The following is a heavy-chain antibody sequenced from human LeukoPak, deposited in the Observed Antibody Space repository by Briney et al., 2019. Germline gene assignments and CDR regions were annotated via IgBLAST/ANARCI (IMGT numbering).Heavy chain of an antibody. V-gene: IGHV3-11*01. CDR2: ISSSGSTI. J-gene: IGHJ6*02. D-gene: IGHD6-13*01. CDR1: GFTFSDYY. CDR3: ARGVLAAAGTFPRMDV. Sequence: GGSLRLSCAASGFTFSDYYMSWIRQAPGKGLEWVSYISSSGSTIYYADSVKGRFTISRDNAKNSLYLQMNSLRAEDTAVYYCARGVLAAAGTFPRMDVWGQGTTVTVSS.